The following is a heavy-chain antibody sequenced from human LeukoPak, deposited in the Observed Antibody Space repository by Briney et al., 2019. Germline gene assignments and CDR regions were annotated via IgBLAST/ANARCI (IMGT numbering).Heavy chain of an antibody. V-gene: IGHV3-7*01. CDR3: ARVTHSSSWYGYRY. CDR1: GFTFSSYW. J-gene: IGHJ4*02. Sequence: SGGSLRLSCAASGFTFSSYWMSWVRHAPGKGLEWVANIKQDGSEKYYVDSVKGRFTISRDNAKNSLYLQMNRLRAEDTAVYYCARVTHSSSWYGYRYWGQGTLVTVSS. CDR2: IKQDGSEK. D-gene: IGHD6-13*01.